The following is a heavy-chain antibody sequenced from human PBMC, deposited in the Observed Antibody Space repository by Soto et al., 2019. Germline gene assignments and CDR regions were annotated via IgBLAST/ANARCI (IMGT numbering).Heavy chain of an antibody. CDR1: GGSFSGYY. Sequence: SETLSLTCAVYGGSFSGYYWSWIRQPPGKGLEWIGEINHSGSTNYNPSLKSRVTISVDTSKNQFSLKLSSVTAADTAVYYCALRYFDWLLPPNYFDYWGQGTLVTVSS. J-gene: IGHJ4*02. V-gene: IGHV4-34*01. CDR2: INHSGST. D-gene: IGHD3-9*01. CDR3: ALRYFDWLLPPNYFDY.